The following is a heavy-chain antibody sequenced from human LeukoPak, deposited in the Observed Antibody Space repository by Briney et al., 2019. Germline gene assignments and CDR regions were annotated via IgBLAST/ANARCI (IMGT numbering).Heavy chain of an antibody. V-gene: IGHV4-59*08. CDR2: IYYSGST. CDR3: ARHSSGRYYYFDY. Sequence: SETLSLTCTVSGGSISSYYWSWIRQPPGKGLEWIGYIYYSGSTNSNPSLNSRVTISVDTSKNQFSLKLSSVTAADTAVYYCARHSSGRYYYFDYWGQGTLVTVSS. CDR1: GGSISSYY. J-gene: IGHJ4*02. D-gene: IGHD1-26*01.